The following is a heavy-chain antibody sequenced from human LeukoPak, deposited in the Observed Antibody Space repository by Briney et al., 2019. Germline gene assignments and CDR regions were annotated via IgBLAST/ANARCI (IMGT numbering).Heavy chain of an antibody. CDR3: AREGRYGSGSYYLDP. CDR1: GGTFSSYA. V-gene: IGHV3-30*04. Sequence: SCKASGGTFSSYAMHWVRQAPGKGLEWVAVISYDGSNKYYADSVKGRFTISRDNSKNTLYLQMNSLRAEDTAVYCCAREGRYGSGSYYLDPWGQGTLVTVSS. D-gene: IGHD3-10*01. J-gene: IGHJ5*02. CDR2: ISYDGSNK.